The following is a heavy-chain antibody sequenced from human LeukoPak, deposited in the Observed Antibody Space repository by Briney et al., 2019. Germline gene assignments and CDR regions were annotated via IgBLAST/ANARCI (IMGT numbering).Heavy chain of an antibody. Sequence: SETLSLTCAVYGGSFSGYYWSWIRQPPGKGLEWIGEINHSGSTNYNPSLKSRVTISVDTSKNQFSLKLSSVTAADTAVYYCGSRRTAMFGVIKGPIDYWGQGTLVTVSS. J-gene: IGHJ4*02. V-gene: IGHV4-34*01. CDR3: GSRRTAMFGVIKGPIDY. D-gene: IGHD3-3*01. CDR1: GGSFSGYY. CDR2: INHSGST.